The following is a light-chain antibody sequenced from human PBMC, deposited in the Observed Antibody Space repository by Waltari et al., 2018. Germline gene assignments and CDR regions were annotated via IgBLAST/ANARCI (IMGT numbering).Light chain of an antibody. Sequence: DIQMTQSPSSLSASVGDRVTIPCRASPSISSYLNWYQRKPGKAPKLLIYAASNLQGGVPSRFSGSGSGTDFTLTINTLQPEDFATYYCQQGYSTPWTFGQGTKVEIK. CDR1: PSISSY. CDR3: QQGYSTPWT. V-gene: IGKV1-39*01. CDR2: AAS. J-gene: IGKJ1*01.